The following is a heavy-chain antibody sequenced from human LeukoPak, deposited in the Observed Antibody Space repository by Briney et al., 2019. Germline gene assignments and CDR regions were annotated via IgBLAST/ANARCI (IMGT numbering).Heavy chain of an antibody. V-gene: IGHV3-30*03. Sequence: GRSLRLSCAASGFTFSSYGMHWVRQAPGKGLEWVAVISYDGSNNYYADSVRGRFTISRDNSKSTLYLQMNSLRAEDTAVYYCARDLIVGYWGQGTLVTVSS. J-gene: IGHJ4*02. CDR2: ISYDGSNN. D-gene: IGHD3-22*01. CDR3: ARDLIVGY. CDR1: GFTFSSYG.